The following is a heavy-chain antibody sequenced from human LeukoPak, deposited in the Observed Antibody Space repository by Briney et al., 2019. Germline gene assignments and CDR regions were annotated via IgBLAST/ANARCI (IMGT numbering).Heavy chain of an antibody. CDR2: TYYRSKWSN. V-gene: IGHV6-1*01. J-gene: IGHJ4*02. Sequence: SQTLSLTCAISGDSVSSSSAAWIWVRQSPSRGLEWLGRTYYRSKWSNDYAVSVKSRITINPDTSTNQFSLQLNSVTPEDTAVYYCARAGYYDSSGYYAFDYWGQGTLVTVSS. CDR3: ARAGYYDSSGYYAFDY. D-gene: IGHD3-22*01. CDR1: GDSVSSSSAA.